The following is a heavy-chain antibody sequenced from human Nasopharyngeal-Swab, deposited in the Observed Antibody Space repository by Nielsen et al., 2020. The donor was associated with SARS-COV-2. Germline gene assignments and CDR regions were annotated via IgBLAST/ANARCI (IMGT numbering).Heavy chain of an antibody. J-gene: IGHJ3*02. D-gene: IGHD6-19*01. CDR3: ARERGSSGLDGFDI. V-gene: IGHV3-21*01. CDR2: INSLSTYI. CDR1: GFTFSAYR. Sequence: LSLTGAASGFTFSAYRMNWVRQAPGKGLEWVSSINSLSTYIHYVDLVKGRFTISRDNAKSSLYLQMNSLRAEDTAVYYCARERGSSGLDGFDIWGQGTMVTVSP.